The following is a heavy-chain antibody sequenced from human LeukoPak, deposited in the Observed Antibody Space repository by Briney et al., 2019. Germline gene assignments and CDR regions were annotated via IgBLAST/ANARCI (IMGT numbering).Heavy chain of an antibody. CDR1: AFTFSSYW. D-gene: IGHD6-19*01. J-gene: IGHJ3*02. V-gene: IGHV3-23*01. Sequence: GGSLRLSCAGSAFTFSSYWMSWVRQAPGKGPEWVSAISGSGGSTYYADSVKGRFTISRDNSQNTLYVQMNSLRAEDTAVYYCAKDQGYSCAWYSRDGFDIWGQGTMVTVSS. CDR2: ISGSGGST. CDR3: AKDQGYSCAWYSRDGFDI.